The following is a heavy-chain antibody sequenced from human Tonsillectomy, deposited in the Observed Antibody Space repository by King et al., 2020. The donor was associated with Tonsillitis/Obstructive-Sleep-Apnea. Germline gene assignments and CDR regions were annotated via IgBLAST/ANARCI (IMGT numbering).Heavy chain of an antibody. CDR3: VRHPYIGSYQNWFDP. V-gene: IGHV4-39*01. CDR2: IFYSGSS. D-gene: IGHD1-26*01. J-gene: IGHJ5*02. CDR1: GDSISSNGHY. Sequence: LQLQESGPGLVKPSETLSLTCTVSGDSISSNGHYWDWIRQPPGKGLEWIGRIFYSGSSYYNPSLKGRVTTSVDTSKNQFSLMVSSVTAADTAVYYCVRHPYIGSYQNWFDPWGQGILVTVSS.